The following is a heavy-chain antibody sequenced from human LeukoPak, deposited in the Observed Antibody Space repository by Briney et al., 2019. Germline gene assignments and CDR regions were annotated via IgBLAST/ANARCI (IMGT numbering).Heavy chain of an antibody. CDR1: GFTFSSYW. J-gene: IGHJ4*02. CDR2: IRYDGSNK. CDR3: ARTGSASSWSKFDY. D-gene: IGHD6-13*01. Sequence: GGSLRLSCAASGFTFSSYWMHWVRQAPGKGLEWVAFIRYDGSNKYYADSVKGRFTISRDNSKNTLYLQMNSLRAEDAAVYYCARTGSASSWSKFDYWGQGTLVTVST. V-gene: IGHV3-33*08.